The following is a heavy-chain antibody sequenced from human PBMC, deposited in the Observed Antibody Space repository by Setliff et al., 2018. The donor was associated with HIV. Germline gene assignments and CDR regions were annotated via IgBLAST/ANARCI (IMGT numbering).Heavy chain of an antibody. J-gene: IGHJ6*03. D-gene: IGHD1-7*01. Sequence: GGSLRLSCVASGFSFSSYSMNWVRQTPGKGLEWVSVISYDGSNKYYADSVKGRFTISRDNAQNSLYLQMNNLRVEDTAVYYCARDGTTLLAAMDVWGKGTTVTVSS. CDR3: ARDGTTLLAAMDV. CDR1: GFSFSSYS. CDR2: ISYDGSNK. V-gene: IGHV3-30*03.